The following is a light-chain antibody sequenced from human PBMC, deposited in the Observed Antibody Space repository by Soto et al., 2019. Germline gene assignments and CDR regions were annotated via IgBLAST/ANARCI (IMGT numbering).Light chain of an antibody. Sequence: EIVLTQSPGTLSLSPGERATLSCRASQSVSSSYLAWYQQKPGQAPRLLIYGASSRATGIPDRFGGSGSGTDFTLTISRLEPEDFAVYYCQQYAGSRTFGQGTKVEIK. J-gene: IGKJ1*01. V-gene: IGKV3-20*01. CDR1: QSVSSSY. CDR2: GAS. CDR3: QQYAGSRT.